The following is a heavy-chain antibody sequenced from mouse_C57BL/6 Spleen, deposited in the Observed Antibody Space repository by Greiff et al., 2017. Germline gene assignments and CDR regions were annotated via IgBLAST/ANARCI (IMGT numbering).Heavy chain of an antibody. D-gene: IGHD1-1*01. CDR1: GYSFTSYY. J-gene: IGHJ2*01. CDR3: ARSFTTVAAVDY. Sequence: QVQLQQSGPELVKPGASVKISCKASGYSFTSYYIHWVKQRPGQGLEWIGWIYPGSGNTKYNEKFKGKATLTADTSSSTAYMQLSSLTSEDSAVYACARSFTTVAAVDYWGQGTTLTVSS. CDR2: IYPGSGNT. V-gene: IGHV1-66*01.